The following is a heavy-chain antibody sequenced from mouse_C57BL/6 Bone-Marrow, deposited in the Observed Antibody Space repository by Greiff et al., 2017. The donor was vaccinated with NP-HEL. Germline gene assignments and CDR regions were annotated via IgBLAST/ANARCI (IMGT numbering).Heavy chain of an antibody. V-gene: IGHV1-26*01. CDR3: ARYYGSGAWFAY. CDR1: GYTFTDYY. CDR2: INPNNGGT. Sequence: EVQLQQSGPELVKPGASVKISCKASGYTFTDYYMNWVKQSHGKSLEWIGDINPNNGGTSYNQKFKGKATLTVDKSSSTAYMELRSLTSEDSAVYYCARYYGSGAWFAYWGQGTLVTVSA. D-gene: IGHD1-1*01. J-gene: IGHJ3*01.